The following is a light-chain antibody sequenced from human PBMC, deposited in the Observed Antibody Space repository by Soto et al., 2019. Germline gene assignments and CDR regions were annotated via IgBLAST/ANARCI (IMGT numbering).Light chain of an antibody. V-gene: IGKV3-20*01. CDR1: QSVSSSY. Sequence: EIVLTQSPGTLSFSPGERATLSCRASQSVSSSYLAWYQQKPGQAPRLLIYAASSRATGIPDRFSGSGSGTDFTLTISKLEPEDFAVYYCHQCLSSRTFGQGTKVDIK. J-gene: IGKJ1*01. CDR2: AAS. CDR3: HQCLSSRT.